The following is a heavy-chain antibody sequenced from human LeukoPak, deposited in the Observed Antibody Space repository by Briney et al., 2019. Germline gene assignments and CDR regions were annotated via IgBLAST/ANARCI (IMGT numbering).Heavy chain of an antibody. CDR3: ARDLTPRIAVVGGSDWDAFDI. V-gene: IGHV1-69*13. J-gene: IGHJ3*02. D-gene: IGHD6-19*01. Sequence: EASVKVSCKASGGTFSSYAISWVRQAPGQGLEWMGGIIPIFGTANYAQKFQGRVTITADESTSTAYMELSSLRSEDTAVYYCARDLTPRIAVVGGSDWDAFDIWGQGTMVTVSS. CDR2: IIPIFGTA. CDR1: GGTFSSYA.